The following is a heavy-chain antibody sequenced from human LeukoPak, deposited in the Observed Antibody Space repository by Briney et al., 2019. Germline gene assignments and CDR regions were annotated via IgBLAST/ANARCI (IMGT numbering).Heavy chain of an antibody. D-gene: IGHD3-22*01. CDR1: GGSISSGGYY. V-gene: IGHV4-30-2*01. CDR2: IYRSGST. Sequence: SETLSLTCAVSGGSISSGGYYWSWIRQPPGKGLEWIGYIYRSGSTYYNPSLKSRVTISVDRSKNQFSLKLSSVTAADTAVYYCAGAGYYDSSGYYGDYWGQGTLVTVSS. J-gene: IGHJ4*02. CDR3: AGAGYYDSSGYYGDY.